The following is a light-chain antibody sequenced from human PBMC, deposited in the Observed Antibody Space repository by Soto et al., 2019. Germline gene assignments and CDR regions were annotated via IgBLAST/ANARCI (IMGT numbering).Light chain of an antibody. CDR3: QQSYSTPRT. Sequence: PMTLSPSSLSASVGDRVTITCRASQSVRTYLTWYQQKPGKAPNLLIYGVSTLPSGVPSRFSGTGSGTDFTLTISSLQPEDFASYYCQQSYSTPRTFGPGTKVDIK. V-gene: IGKV1-39*01. J-gene: IGKJ1*01. CDR2: GVS. CDR1: QSVRTY.